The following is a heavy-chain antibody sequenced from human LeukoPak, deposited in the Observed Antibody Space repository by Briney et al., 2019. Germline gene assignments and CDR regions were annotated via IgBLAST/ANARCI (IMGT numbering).Heavy chain of an antibody. J-gene: IGHJ4*02. CDR3: ARAADSSSCQD. V-gene: IGHV1-46*01. CDR2: INPSGGST. D-gene: IGHD6-13*01. CDR1: GGTFSSYA. Sequence: ASVKVSCKASGGTFSSYAISWVRQAPGQGLEWMGIINPSGGSTSYAQKFQGRVTMTRDTSTSTVYMELSSLRSEDTAVYYCARAADSSSCQDWGQGTLVTVSS.